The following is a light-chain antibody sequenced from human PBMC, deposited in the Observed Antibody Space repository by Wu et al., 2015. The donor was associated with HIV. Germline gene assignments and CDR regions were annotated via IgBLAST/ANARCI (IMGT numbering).Light chain of an antibody. Sequence: EIVLTQSPGTLSLSPGERATLSCRASQSVSNNYLAWYQQKPGQAPRLLIYGASSRATGIPDRFSGSGSGTDFTLTISRLEPEDFAVYYCQQYNRSPKYSFGQGTKLEIK. CDR2: GAS. CDR3: QQYNRSPKYS. CDR1: QSVSNNY. J-gene: IGKJ2*03. V-gene: IGKV3-20*01.